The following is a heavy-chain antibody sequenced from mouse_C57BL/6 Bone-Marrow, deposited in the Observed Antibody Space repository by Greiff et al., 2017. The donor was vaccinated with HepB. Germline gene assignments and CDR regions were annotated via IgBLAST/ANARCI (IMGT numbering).Heavy chain of an antibody. J-gene: IGHJ4*01. D-gene: IGHD2-5*01. Sequence: QVQLQQSGPGLVQPSQSLSITCTVSGFSLTSYGVHWVRQSPGKGLEWLGVIWRGGSTDYNAAFMSRLSITKDNSKSQVFFKMNSLQADDTAIYYCGYYSNLWYAMDYWGQGTSVTVSS. V-gene: IGHV2-5*01. CDR2: IWRGGST. CDR3: GYYSNLWYAMDY. CDR1: GFSLTSYG.